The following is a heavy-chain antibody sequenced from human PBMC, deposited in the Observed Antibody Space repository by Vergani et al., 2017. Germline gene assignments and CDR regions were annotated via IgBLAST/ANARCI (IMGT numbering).Heavy chain of an antibody. CDR2: INHSGST. J-gene: IGHJ3*02. V-gene: IGHV4-34*01. Sequence: QVQLQQWGAGLLKPSETLSLTCAVYGGSFSGYYWSWIRQPPGKGLEWIGEINHSGSTNYNRSLKSRVTIAVDTSKNQFSLKLGSVTAADTAVYYCARGPKRGYSYGNRAFDMWGQGRMVTVSS. CDR3: ARGPKRGYSYGNRAFDM. CDR1: GGSFSGYY. D-gene: IGHD5-18*01.